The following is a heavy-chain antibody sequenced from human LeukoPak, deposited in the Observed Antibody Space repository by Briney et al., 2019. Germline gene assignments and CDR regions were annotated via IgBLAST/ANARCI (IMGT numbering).Heavy chain of an antibody. D-gene: IGHD3-10*01. CDR1: GFTFSDYY. V-gene: IGHV3-11*06. Sequence: GGSLRLSCAASGFTFSDYYMSWIRQAPGKGLEWVSYISSSSSYTNYADSVKGRFTISRDNAKNSLYLQMNSLRAEDTAVYYCARYNYYGSGSPVGVWGQGTTVTVSS. J-gene: IGHJ6*02. CDR2: ISSSSSYT. CDR3: ARYNYYGSGSPVGV.